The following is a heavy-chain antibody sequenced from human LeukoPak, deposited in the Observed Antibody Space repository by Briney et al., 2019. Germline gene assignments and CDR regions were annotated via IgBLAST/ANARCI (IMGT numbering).Heavy chain of an antibody. J-gene: IGHJ4*02. CDR2: TYYRSKWYN. Sequence: SQTLSLTCAISGDSVSSNSAAWSWIRQSPSRGLEWLGRTYYRSKWYNDYAVSVKSRITINPDTSKNQFSLQLNSVTPEDTAVYYCARTDDYGDYALDYWGQGTPVSVSS. D-gene: IGHD4-17*01. CDR1: GDSVSSNSAA. CDR3: ARTDDYGDYALDY. V-gene: IGHV6-1*01.